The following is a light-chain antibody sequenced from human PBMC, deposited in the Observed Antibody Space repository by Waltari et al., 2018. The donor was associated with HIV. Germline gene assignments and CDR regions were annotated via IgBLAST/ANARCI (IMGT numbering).Light chain of an antibody. Sequence: QSVLTQPPSASGTPGQRVTTSCSGSSSNMEHDNVYCYQQLTGAAPRLLIYKDTRRPSGVPDRFTGSKSGTSASLAISWLRSEDEADYYCVGWDSRLSGYVFGSGTKVTVL. CDR1: SSNMEHDN. V-gene: IGLV1-47*01. J-gene: IGLJ1*01. CDR2: KDT. CDR3: VGWDSRLSGYV.